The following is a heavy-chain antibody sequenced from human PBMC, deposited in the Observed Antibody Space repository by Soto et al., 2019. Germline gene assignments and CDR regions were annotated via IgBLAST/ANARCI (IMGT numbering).Heavy chain of an antibody. D-gene: IGHD6-6*01. Sequence: EVQLVESGGGLVKPGGSLRLSCAASGFTFSSYSMNWVRQAPGKGLEWVSSISSSSSYIYYADSVKGRFTISRDNAKNSLYLQMNSLRAEDTAVYYCAGYSSSSGWFDPWGQGTLVTVSS. CDR1: GFTFSSYS. V-gene: IGHV3-21*01. CDR3: AGYSSSSGWFDP. J-gene: IGHJ5*02. CDR2: ISSSSSYI.